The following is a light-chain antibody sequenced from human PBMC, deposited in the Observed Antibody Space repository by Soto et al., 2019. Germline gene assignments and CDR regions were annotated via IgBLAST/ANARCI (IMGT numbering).Light chain of an antibody. CDR2: GAS. CDR1: QSVDSNY. Sequence: EIVLTQSPGTLSLSPGEEATLSCRASQSVDSNYLAWYQQKPGQTPRLIIYGASGRADGIPHRFSGSGFGTDFTLTISSLQPEDFATYYCQQSYSTPITFGQGTRLEIK. CDR3: QQSYSTPIT. J-gene: IGKJ5*01. V-gene: IGKV3-20*01.